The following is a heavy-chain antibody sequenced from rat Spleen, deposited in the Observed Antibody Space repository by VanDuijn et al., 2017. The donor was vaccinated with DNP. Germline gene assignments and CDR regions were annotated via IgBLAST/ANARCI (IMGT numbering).Heavy chain of an antibody. D-gene: IGHD1-1*01. CDR1: GFTFSYYG. CDR3: TRPYPYSGGGFTY. CDR2: ISASGGST. Sequence: EVHLVESGGGLVQPGRSLKLSCAASGFTFSYYGMDWVRQAPKKGLEWVASISASGGSTSYRDSVKGRFTISRDNAKSILYLQMNRMRSEDMATYYCTRPYPYSGGGFTYWGQGTLVTVSS. V-gene: IGHV5-27*01. J-gene: IGHJ3*01.